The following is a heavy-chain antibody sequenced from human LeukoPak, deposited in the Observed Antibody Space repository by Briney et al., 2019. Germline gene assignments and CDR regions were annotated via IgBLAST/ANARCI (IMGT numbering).Heavy chain of an antibody. J-gene: IGHJ5*02. CDR3: ARLVVVAPTRLSWFDP. Sequence: SSETLSLTCTVPGDSISSYYWSWIRQPAGKGLEWIGRIYTSGSTNYNPSLKSRVTMSVDTSKNQFSLKLSSVTAADTAVYYCARLVVVAPTRLSWFDPWGQGTLVTVSS. CDR2: IYTSGST. CDR1: GDSISSYY. V-gene: IGHV4-4*07. D-gene: IGHD2-15*01.